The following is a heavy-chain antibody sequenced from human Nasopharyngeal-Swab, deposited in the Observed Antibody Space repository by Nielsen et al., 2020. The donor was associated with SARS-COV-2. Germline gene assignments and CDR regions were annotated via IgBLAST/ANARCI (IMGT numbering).Heavy chain of an antibody. CDR3: ARGGHIVVVVAAADNWFDP. CDR1: GYTFTSYD. V-gene: IGHV1-8*01. D-gene: IGHD2-15*01. CDR2: MNPNSGNT. Sequence: ASVKVSCKASGYTFTSYDINWVRQATGQGLEWMGWMNPNSGNTGYAQKFQGGVTMTRNTSISTAYMELSSLRSEDTAVCYRARGGHIVVVVAAADNWFDPWGQGTLVTVSS. J-gene: IGHJ5*02.